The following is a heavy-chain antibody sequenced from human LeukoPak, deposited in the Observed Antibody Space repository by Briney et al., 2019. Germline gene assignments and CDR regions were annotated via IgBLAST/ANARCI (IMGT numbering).Heavy chain of an antibody. J-gene: IGHJ4*02. Sequence: SETLSLTCTVSGGSISSSSYYWGWIRQPPGKGLEWIGSIYYSGSTYYDPSLKSRVTISVDTSKNQFSLKLSSVTAADTAVYYCARDPWNYGWYFDYWGQGTLVTVSS. CDR3: ARDPWNYGWYFDY. CDR2: IYYSGST. V-gene: IGHV4-39*07. D-gene: IGHD1-7*01. CDR1: GGSISSSSYY.